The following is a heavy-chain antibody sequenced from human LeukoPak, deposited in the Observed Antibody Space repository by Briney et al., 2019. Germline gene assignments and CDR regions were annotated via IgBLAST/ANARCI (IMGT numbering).Heavy chain of an antibody. CDR3: ARIRSGTTFVGYYYYYMDV. Sequence: SGPTLVKPTETLTLTCTVSGFSLSNARMGVSWIRQSPGKALEWLAHIFSNDEKSYSTSLKSRLTISKDTSKSQVVLTMTNMDPVDTATYYCARIRSGTTFVGYYYYYMDVWGKGTTVTVSS. D-gene: IGHD1-7*01. J-gene: IGHJ6*03. CDR1: GFSLSNARMG. V-gene: IGHV2-26*01. CDR2: IFSNDEK.